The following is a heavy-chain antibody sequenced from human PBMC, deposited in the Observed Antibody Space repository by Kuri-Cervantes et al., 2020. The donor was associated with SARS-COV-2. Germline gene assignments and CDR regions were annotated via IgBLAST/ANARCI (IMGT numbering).Heavy chain of an antibody. D-gene: IGHD5-18*01. J-gene: IGHJ6*03. CDR1: YGTLTGYQ. CDR3: ARVAMGRMDV. V-gene: IGHV4-34*01. CDR2: INHRGDT. Sequence: SETLSLTCALYYGTLTGYQWSWIRQPPGKGLEWIGGINHRGDTYYNPSLEGRVTISRDTSENKFSLKLSSVTAADTAVYYCARVAMGRMDVWGKGTTVTVSS.